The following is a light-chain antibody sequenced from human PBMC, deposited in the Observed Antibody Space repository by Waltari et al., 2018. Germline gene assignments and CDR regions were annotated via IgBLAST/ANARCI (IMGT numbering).Light chain of an antibody. J-gene: IGKJ3*01. CDR2: DAA. CDR3: QQRSNWPRFT. Sequence: VLTQSPATLSLSPGEKATLSCRASQSVNNYLAWYQEKPGQAPRLLIYDAANMATGIPGRFSGSGSGTDFTLTISSLAPEDFAVYYCQQRSNWPRFTFGPGTRVDIK. CDR1: QSVNNY. V-gene: IGKV3-11*01.